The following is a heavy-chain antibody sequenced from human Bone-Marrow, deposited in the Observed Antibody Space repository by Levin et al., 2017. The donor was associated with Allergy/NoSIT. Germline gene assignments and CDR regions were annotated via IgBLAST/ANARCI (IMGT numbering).Heavy chain of an antibody. V-gene: IGHV1-69*06. D-gene: IGHD2-21*02. CDR3: ARVPLSGAYCGGDCHSPHTTGYYGMDV. Sequence: SVKVSCKASGGTFSSYAISWVRQAPGQGLEWMGGIIPIFGTANYAQKFQGRVTITADKSTSTAYMELSSLRSEDTAVYYCARVPLSGAYCGGDCHSPHTTGYYGMDVWGQGTTVTVSS. CDR2: IIPIFGTA. CDR1: GGTFSSYA. J-gene: IGHJ6*02.